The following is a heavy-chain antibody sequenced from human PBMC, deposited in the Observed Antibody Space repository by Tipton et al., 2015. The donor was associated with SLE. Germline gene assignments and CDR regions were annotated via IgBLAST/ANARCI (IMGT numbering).Heavy chain of an antibody. Sequence: TLSLTCTVSGGSISSSSYYWGWIRQPPGQGLEWLGSIYYSGRTYYNPSPKSRVTISVDTSKNQFSLKLSAVTAADTAVYYCARDEATIGAFDIWGQGTMVTVSS. CDR1: GGSISSSSYY. CDR3: ARDEATIGAFDI. V-gene: IGHV4-39*02. J-gene: IGHJ3*02. D-gene: IGHD5-12*01. CDR2: IYYSGRT.